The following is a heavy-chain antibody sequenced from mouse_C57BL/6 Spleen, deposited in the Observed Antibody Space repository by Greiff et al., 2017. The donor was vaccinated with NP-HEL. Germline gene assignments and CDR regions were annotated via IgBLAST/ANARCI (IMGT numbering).Heavy chain of an antibody. CDR1: GYTFTSYT. Sequence: QVQLQQSGAELARPGASVKMSCKASGYTFTSYTMHWVKQRPGQGLEWIGYINPSSGYTKYNQKFKDKATLTAYKSSSTAYMQLSSLTSEDSAVDYCARPGITTVVATGAMDYWGQGTSVTVSS. V-gene: IGHV1-4*01. CDR3: ARPGITTVVATGAMDY. CDR2: INPSSGYT. J-gene: IGHJ4*01. D-gene: IGHD1-1*01.